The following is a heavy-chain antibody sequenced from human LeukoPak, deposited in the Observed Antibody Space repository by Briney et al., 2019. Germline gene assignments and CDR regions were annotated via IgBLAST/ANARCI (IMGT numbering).Heavy chain of an antibody. CDR1: GGSISSGGYY. J-gene: IGHJ4*02. Sequence: SETLSLTCTVSGGSISSGGYYWSWIRQHPGKGLEWIGYIYYSGSTYYNPSLKSRVTISVDTSKNQFSLKLSSVTAADTAVYCCARGYCSGGSCYRGVFDYWGQGTLVTVSS. D-gene: IGHD2-15*01. CDR3: ARGYCSGGSCYRGVFDY. V-gene: IGHV4-31*03. CDR2: IYYSGST.